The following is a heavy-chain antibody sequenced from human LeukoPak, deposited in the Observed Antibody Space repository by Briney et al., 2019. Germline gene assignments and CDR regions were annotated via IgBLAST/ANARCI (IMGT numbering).Heavy chain of an antibody. J-gene: IGHJ4*02. Sequence: GGSLRLSCTSSGFTFGTYAVSWFRQAPGKGLEWVAFIRSKTYGGTTEYAASVEGRFTISRDDSKSVAYLQMNSLKTEDTAVYYCTRYSGRTDYWGQGTLVTVSS. CDR1: GFTFGTYA. CDR2: IRSKTYGGTT. D-gene: IGHD5-18*01. V-gene: IGHV3-49*03. CDR3: TRYSGRTDY.